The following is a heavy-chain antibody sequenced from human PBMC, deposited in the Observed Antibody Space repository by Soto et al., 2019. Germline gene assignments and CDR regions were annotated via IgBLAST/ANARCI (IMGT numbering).Heavy chain of an antibody. CDR2: IYYTGNT. Sequence: QVQLKESGPGLVKPSQTLSLTCSVSGGSIGSGDYYWSLVCQSPGKGLEWIGYIYYTGNTYYNPSLGSRVTFSVDTSQNQLSLRLSDVTVADTAVYYCARDSRRRADSGTRPLYYFDYWGQGTLVTVSS. J-gene: IGHJ4*02. CDR1: GGSIGSGDYY. CDR3: ARDSRRRADSGTRPLYYFDY. D-gene: IGHD1-26*01. V-gene: IGHV4-30-4*01.